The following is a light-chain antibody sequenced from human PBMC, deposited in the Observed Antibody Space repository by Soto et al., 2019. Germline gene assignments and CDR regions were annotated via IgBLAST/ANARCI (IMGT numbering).Light chain of an antibody. CDR2: DAS. J-gene: IGKJ5*01. CDR1: QIVSSY. V-gene: IGKV3-11*01. CDR3: QQRSNWPKT. Sequence: LTEVAATLSLSPGERSPLSCLASQIVSSYLAWYQPKPCQAPRLLIYDASNRATGIPARFSGSGSGTDFTLTISSLEPEDFAVYYCQQRSNWPKTFGQRTRLEIK.